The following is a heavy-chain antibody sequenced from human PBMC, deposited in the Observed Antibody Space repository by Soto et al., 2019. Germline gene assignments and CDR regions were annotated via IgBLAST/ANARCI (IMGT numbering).Heavy chain of an antibody. CDR1: GGTFSSYA. CDR2: IIPIFGTA. J-gene: IGHJ5*02. CDR3: ARDGLVGSEADGTPLLNWFDP. Sequence: GASVKVSCKASGGTFSSYAINWVRQAPGQGLEWMGGIIPIFGTANYAQKFQGRVTITADKSTSTAYMELSSLRSEDTAVYYCARDGLVGSEADGTPLLNWFDPWGQGTLVTVSS. V-gene: IGHV1-69*06. D-gene: IGHD6-19*01.